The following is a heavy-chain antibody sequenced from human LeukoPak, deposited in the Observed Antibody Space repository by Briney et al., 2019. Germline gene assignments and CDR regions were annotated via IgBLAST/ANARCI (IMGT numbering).Heavy chain of an antibody. J-gene: IGHJ5*02. CDR3: ARDPVTMVRGEGGAWFDP. V-gene: IGHV4-61*02. CDR1: GGSISSGSYY. Sequence: PSETLSLTCTVSGGSISSGSYYWSWIRQPAGKGLEWIGRIHTSGSTNYNPSLKSRVTISVDTSKNQFSLKLSSVTAADTAVYYCARDPVTMVRGEGGAWFDPWGQGTLVTVSS. D-gene: IGHD3-10*01. CDR2: IHTSGST.